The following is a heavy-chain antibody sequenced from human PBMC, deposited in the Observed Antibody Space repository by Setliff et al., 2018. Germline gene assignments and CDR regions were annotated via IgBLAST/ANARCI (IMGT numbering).Heavy chain of an antibody. V-gene: IGHV4-61*02. CDR2: IQGTGNT. CDR3: AGTPARGTTWLSPFDY. CDR1: GGSFDSGTHY. D-gene: IGHD3-9*01. Sequence: KASETLSLTCTVTGGSFDSGTHYWSWIRQPAGKVPEWIGLIQGTGNTNYSPSLQSRATISIDTSKNQISLKITSVTAADTALYSCAGTPARGTTWLSPFDYWGQGIQVTVSS. J-gene: IGHJ4*02.